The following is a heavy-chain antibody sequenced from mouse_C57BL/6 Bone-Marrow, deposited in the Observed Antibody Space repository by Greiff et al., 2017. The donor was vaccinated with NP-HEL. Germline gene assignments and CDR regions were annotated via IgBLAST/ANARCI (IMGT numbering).Heavy chain of an antibody. Sequence: VQLQQSGTVLARPGASVKMSCKTSGYTFTSYWMHWVKQRPGQGLEWIGAIYPGNSDTSYNQKFKGKAKLAAVTSASTAYMELSSLTNEDSAVYYSTRHYSNYGGAMDYWGQGTSVTVSS. CDR2: IYPGNSDT. CDR3: TRHYSNYGGAMDY. D-gene: IGHD2-5*01. J-gene: IGHJ4*01. V-gene: IGHV1-5*01. CDR1: GYTFTSYW.